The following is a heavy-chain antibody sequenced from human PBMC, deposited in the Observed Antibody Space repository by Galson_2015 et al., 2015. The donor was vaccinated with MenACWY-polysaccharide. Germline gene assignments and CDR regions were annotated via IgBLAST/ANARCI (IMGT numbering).Heavy chain of an antibody. CDR1: GFSLGTRGWG. D-gene: IGHD3-3*01. CDR2: IFGDDDK. V-gene: IGHV2-5*02. Sequence: PALVKPTRTLTLTCTFSGFSLGTRGWGGGWMRQPPGKPLEGLAFIFGDDDKRYSPSLKTRLTISKDTSKNQVVLTMTNMDLVDTATYFCARERYDSGRQVDHWGQGTLVTVSS. CDR3: ARERYDSGRQVDH. J-gene: IGHJ5*02.